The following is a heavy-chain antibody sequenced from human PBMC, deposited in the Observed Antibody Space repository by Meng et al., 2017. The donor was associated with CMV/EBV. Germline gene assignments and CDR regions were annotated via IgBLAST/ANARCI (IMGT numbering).Heavy chain of an antibody. Sequence: KVSCKGSGYSFTSYWIGWVRQMPGKGLELMGIIYPGGSRTTYSPSFQGQVTISADKSINTAYLQWNSLKASDTAVYYCARLLGTGTPFDYWGQGTLVTVSS. D-gene: IGHD1-1*01. CDR2: IYPGGSRT. CDR1: GYSFTSYW. J-gene: IGHJ4*02. CDR3: ARLLGTGTPFDY. V-gene: IGHV5-51*01.